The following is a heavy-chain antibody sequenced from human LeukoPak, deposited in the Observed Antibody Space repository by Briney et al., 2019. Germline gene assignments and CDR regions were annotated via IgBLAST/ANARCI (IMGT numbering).Heavy chain of an antibody. CDR3: ARDLVTVTKGFDI. V-gene: IGHV4-59*11. CDR2: ISYIGST. Sequence: PSETLSLTCAVSDDSFSSHYWTWIRQPPGKGLEWMGYISYIGSTNYNPSLKSRVTISIDTSRNQFSLRLSSVTAADTAVYYCARDLVTVTKGFDIWGQGKMVSVSS. J-gene: IGHJ3*02. CDR1: DDSFSSHY. D-gene: IGHD4-17*01.